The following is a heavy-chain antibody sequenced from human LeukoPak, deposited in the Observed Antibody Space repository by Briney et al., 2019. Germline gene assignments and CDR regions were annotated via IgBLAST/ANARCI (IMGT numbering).Heavy chain of an antibody. CDR2: IIPIFGTT. V-gene: IGHV1-69*06. Sequence: GSSVKVSCKASGGTFRSNPVSWVRQAPGQGLEWMGQIIPIFGTTNYAQKFQGRLTLTADKSTGTAYMELYSLTSDDTAVYYCARVAGGSFGYYFDFWGQGTLVTVSS. CDR3: ARVAGGSFGYYFDF. CDR1: GGTFRSNP. D-gene: IGHD2-15*01. J-gene: IGHJ4*02.